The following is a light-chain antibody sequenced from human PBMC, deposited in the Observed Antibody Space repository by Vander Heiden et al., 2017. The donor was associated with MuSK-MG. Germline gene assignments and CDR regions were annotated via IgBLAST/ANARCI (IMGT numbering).Light chain of an antibody. J-gene: IGKJ3*01. CDR1: QDITSY. Sequence: DIQLTQSPSSLSASVGDRVTITCRVSQDITSYLNWFRQKPGKVPNLLIYSASNLHSGVPSRFSGSGSGTDFTLTISSLQPEDISIYYGQETYNAPRTFGHGTKVDF. CDR3: QETYNAPRT. V-gene: IGKV1-27*01. CDR2: SAS.